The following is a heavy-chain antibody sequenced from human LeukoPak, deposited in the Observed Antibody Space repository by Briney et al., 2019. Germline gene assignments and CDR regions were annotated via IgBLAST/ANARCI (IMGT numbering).Heavy chain of an antibody. Sequence: ASVKVSCKASGYTFTGYSMHWVRQAPGQGLYWMGWINPNSGGTNYAQKFQGRVTMTRDTSISTAYMELSRLRSDDTAVYYCARKVGSPIMGIGYWGQGTLVTVSS. CDR1: GYTFTGYS. J-gene: IGHJ4*02. V-gene: IGHV1-2*02. CDR2: INPNSGGT. D-gene: IGHD3-16*01. CDR3: ARKVGSPIMGIGY.